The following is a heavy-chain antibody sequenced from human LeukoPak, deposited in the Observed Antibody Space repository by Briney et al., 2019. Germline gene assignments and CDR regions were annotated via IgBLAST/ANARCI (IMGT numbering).Heavy chain of an antibody. D-gene: IGHD3-9*01. Sequence: GGSLRLSCAASGVSFSSYEMNWVRQAPGKGLEWVSYISSSGSTIYYADSVNGRFTISRDNAKNSLYLQMNSLRAEDTAVYYCARHDYDILTGYYTGFDYWGQGTLVTVSS. J-gene: IGHJ4*02. CDR3: ARHDYDILTGYYTGFDY. V-gene: IGHV3-48*03. CDR2: ISSSGSTI. CDR1: GVSFSSYE.